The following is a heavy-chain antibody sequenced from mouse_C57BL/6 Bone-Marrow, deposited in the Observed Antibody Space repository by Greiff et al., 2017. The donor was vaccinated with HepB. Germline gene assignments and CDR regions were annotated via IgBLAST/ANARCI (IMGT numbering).Heavy chain of an antibody. CDR1: GFTFSSYA. J-gene: IGHJ4*01. CDR2: ISSGGDYI. V-gene: IGHV5-9-1*02. Sequence: EVMLVESGEGLVKPGGSLKLSCAASGFTFSSYAMSWVRQTPEKRLEWVAYISSGGDYIYYADTVKGRFTISRDNARNTLYLQMSSLKSEDTAMYYCTRVAGLRDYYAMDYWGQGTSVTVSS. D-gene: IGHD2-4*01. CDR3: TRVAGLRDYYAMDY.